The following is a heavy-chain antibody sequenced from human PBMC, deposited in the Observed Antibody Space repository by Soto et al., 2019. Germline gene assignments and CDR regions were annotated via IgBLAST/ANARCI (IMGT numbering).Heavy chain of an antibody. CDR1: GFTFSTFA. V-gene: IGHV3-23*01. Sequence: GGSLRLSCAASGFTFSTFAMGWVRQAPGKGLEWVSAISASGGSTYYADSVKGRFTISRDNSNNTLYLQMNSLRVEDTAVYYCAKDPRVSFDPWGQGTLVTVSS. J-gene: IGHJ5*02. CDR3: AKDPRVSFDP. CDR2: ISASGGST.